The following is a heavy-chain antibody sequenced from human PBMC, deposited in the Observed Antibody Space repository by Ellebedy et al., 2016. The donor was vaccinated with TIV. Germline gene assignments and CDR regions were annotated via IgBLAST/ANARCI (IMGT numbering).Heavy chain of an antibody. CDR2: IYYSGST. Sequence: SETLSLTXTVSGGSISSGGYYWSWIRQHPGKGLEWIGYIYYSGSTYYNPSLKSRVTISVDTSKNQFSLKLSSVTAADTAVYYCARCYESGGGYDWGVRYWGQGTLVTVSS. J-gene: IGHJ4*02. V-gene: IGHV4-31*03. D-gene: IGHD5-12*01. CDR1: GGSISSGGYY. CDR3: ARCYESGGGYDWGVRY.